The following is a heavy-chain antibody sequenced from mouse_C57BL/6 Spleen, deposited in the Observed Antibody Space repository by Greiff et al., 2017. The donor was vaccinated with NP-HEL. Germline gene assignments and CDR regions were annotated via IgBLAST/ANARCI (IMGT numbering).Heavy chain of an antibody. CDR3: ARRYYGSLYWYFDV. J-gene: IGHJ1*03. V-gene: IGHV1-55*01. CDR2: IYPGSGST. D-gene: IGHD1-1*01. Sequence: QVQLQQPGAELVKPGASVKMSCKASGYTFTSYWITWVKQRPGQGLEWIGDIYPGSGSTNYNEKFKSKATLTVDTSSSTAYMQLSSLTSEDSAVYYCARRYYGSLYWYFDVWGTGTTVTVSS. CDR1: GYTFTSYW.